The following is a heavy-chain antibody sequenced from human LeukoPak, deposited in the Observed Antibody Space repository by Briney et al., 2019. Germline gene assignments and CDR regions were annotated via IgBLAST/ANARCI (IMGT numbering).Heavy chain of an antibody. Sequence: SETLSLTCTVSGGSISSSSYYWGWIRQPPGKGLEWIGSIYYSGSTNYNPSLKSRVTISVDTSKNQFSLKLSSETAADTAVYYCARGYYDFWSGYSPRWFDPWGQGTLVTVSS. CDR1: GGSISSSSYY. J-gene: IGHJ5*02. D-gene: IGHD3-3*01. CDR2: IYYSGST. V-gene: IGHV4-39*07. CDR3: ARGYYDFWSGYSPRWFDP.